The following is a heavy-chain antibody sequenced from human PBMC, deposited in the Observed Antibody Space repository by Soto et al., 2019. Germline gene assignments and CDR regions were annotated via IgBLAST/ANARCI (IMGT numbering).Heavy chain of an antibody. V-gene: IGHV1-18*01. Sequence: QVQLVQSGAEVKKPGASVKVSCKTSGYTFTTYGVSWVRQAPGLVLEWMGWISGYNGNTNSAPKFQGRGSMTTDTSTSTGYVELRSLRSYDTAVYYGAGDVRASCSGDTCEDYFACWGQGTLVTVSS. CDR3: AGDVRASCSGDTCEDYFAC. CDR2: ISGYNGNT. CDR1: GYTFTTYG. D-gene: IGHD2-15*01. J-gene: IGHJ4*02.